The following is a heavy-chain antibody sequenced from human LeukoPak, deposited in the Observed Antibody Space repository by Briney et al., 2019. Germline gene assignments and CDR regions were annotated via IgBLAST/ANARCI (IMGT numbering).Heavy chain of an antibody. CDR2: INTDGSTT. Sequence: GGSLRLSCAASGFTFSTYWMHWVRQAPGKGLVCVSRINTDGSTTSYADSVKGRFTISRDNAKNTLYLQMNSLRAEDTAVYYCVRGRPGYFDYWGQGTLVTVSS. CDR1: GFTFSTYW. V-gene: IGHV3-74*01. D-gene: IGHD3-10*01. J-gene: IGHJ4*02. CDR3: VRGRPGYFDY.